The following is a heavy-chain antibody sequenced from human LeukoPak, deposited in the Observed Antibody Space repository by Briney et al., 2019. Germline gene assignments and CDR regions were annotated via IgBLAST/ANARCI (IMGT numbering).Heavy chain of an antibody. Sequence: GGSLRLSCAASGFTFSMSGMHWVRQAPGEGLEWVAFIGRDKSTKHYVDSVKGRFTISGDSSYNTAFLQMNSLRAEDTAIYYCVKDGEWTFDIWGQGTMVTVSS. J-gene: IGHJ3*02. CDR3: VKDGEWTFDI. CDR2: IGRDKSTK. V-gene: IGHV3-30*02. D-gene: IGHD3-3*01. CDR1: GFTFSMSG.